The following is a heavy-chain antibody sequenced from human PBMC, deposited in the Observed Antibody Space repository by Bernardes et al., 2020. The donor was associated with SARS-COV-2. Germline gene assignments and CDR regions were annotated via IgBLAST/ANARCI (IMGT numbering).Heavy chain of an antibody. CDR3: ARAVVPAAPTMDV. CDR2: IYSGGST. CDR1: GFTVSSNY. Sequence: GGSLRLSCAASGFTVSSNYMSWVRQAPGKGLEWVSVIYSGGSTYYADSVKGRFTISRDNSKNTLYLQMNSLRAEDTAVYYCARAVVPAAPTMDVWGQGTTGTVSS. D-gene: IGHD2-2*01. J-gene: IGHJ6*02. V-gene: IGHV3-66*02.